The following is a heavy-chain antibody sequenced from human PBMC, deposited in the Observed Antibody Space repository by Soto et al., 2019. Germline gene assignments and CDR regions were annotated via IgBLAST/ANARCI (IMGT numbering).Heavy chain of an antibody. CDR3: ARRDRGSWYSLDY. CDR1: GYTFTSYA. Sequence: QVQLVQSGAEVKKPGASVKVSCKASGYTFTSYAMHWVRQAPGQRLEWMGWINAGNGNTKYSQKFQGRVTITRDTSASTAYMERSSLRSEDTAVYYCARRDRGSWYSLDYWGQGTLVTVSS. CDR2: INAGNGNT. V-gene: IGHV1-3*01. J-gene: IGHJ4*02. D-gene: IGHD6-13*01.